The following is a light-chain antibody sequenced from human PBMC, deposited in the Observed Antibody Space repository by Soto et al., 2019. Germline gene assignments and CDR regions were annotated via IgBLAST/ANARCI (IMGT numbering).Light chain of an antibody. J-gene: IGKJ1*01. CDR3: HQYDTSPRT. V-gene: IGKV3-20*01. CDR2: GAS. CDR1: QSIRSGD. Sequence: PGERATLSCRASQSIRSGDLACYQQIPGQAPGLLIYGASSRATGIPDGFSGSGSGTDFNLTVSRLAPEDFAVYYCHQYDTSPRTFGQGTKVEIK.